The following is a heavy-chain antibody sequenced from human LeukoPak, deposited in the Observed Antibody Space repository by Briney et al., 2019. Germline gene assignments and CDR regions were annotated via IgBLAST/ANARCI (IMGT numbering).Heavy chain of an antibody. CDR3: ARDKVGGSMAGSNFDY. D-gene: IGHD6-19*01. CDR1: GFTFSSYW. CDR2: IKQDGSEK. V-gene: IGHV3-7*01. J-gene: IGHJ4*02. Sequence: GGSLRLSCAASGFTFSSYWMSWVRQAPGKGLEWVANIKQDGSEKYYVDSVKGRFTISRDNAKNSLFLQMNSLRGEDTAVYYCARDKVGGSMAGSNFDYWGQGTLVTVSS.